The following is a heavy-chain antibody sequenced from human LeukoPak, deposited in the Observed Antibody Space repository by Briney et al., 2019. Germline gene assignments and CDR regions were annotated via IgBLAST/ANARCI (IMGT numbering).Heavy chain of an antibody. CDR3: AKGCPGSGYYSQDAFDI. Sequence: PGGSLRLSCAASGFTFSSYAMSWVRQAPGKGLEWVSAISGSGGSTYYADSVKGRFTISRDNSKNTLYLQMNSLRAEDTAVYYCAKGCPGSGYYSQDAFDIWGQGTMVTVSS. J-gene: IGHJ3*02. CDR1: GFTFSSYA. V-gene: IGHV3-23*01. CDR2: ISGSGGST. D-gene: IGHD3-22*01.